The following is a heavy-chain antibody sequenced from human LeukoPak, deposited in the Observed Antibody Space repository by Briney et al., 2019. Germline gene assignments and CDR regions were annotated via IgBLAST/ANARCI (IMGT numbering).Heavy chain of an antibody. V-gene: IGHV3-23*01. Sequence: GGSLRLSCAASGFTFSSYAMSWVRQAPGKGLEWVSAISGSGGSTYYADSVKGRFTISRDNAKNSLYLQMNSLRDEDTAVYYCARDRFQPYYFDYWGQGTLVTVSS. D-gene: IGHD2-2*01. CDR1: GFTFSSYA. CDR3: ARDRFQPYYFDY. CDR2: ISGSGGST. J-gene: IGHJ4*02.